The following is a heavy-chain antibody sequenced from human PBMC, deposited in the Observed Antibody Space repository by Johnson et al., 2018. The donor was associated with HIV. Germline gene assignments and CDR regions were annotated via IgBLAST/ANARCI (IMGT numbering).Heavy chain of an antibody. CDR3: AKVAVATAAGGVALDV. D-gene: IGHD6-13*01. J-gene: IGHJ3*01. Sequence: QVQLVESGGGLVKPGGSLRLSCAASGFTFSDYYMSWIRQAPERGLEWVSYISSGGGTIYYADSVKGRFTISRDDSKNTLYLQMNSLRVEDTAVYHCAKVAVATAAGGVALDVWGPGTMVTVSS. CDR1: GFTFSDYY. V-gene: IGHV3-11*04. CDR2: ISSGGGTI.